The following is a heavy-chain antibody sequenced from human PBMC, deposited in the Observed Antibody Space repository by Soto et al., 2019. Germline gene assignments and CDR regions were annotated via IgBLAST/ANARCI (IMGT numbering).Heavy chain of an antibody. Sequence: QVQLVESGGGVVQPGRSLRLSCAASGFTFSSYGMHWVRQAPGKGLEWVAVISYDGSNKYYADSVKGRFTISRDISKNTLSMQMNSLRSEDTAVYYCAKQGGYSGGWGHFDYWGQGTLVTVSS. D-gene: IGHD1-26*01. CDR2: ISYDGSNK. V-gene: IGHV3-30*18. J-gene: IGHJ4*02. CDR3: AKQGGYSGGWGHFDY. CDR1: GFTFSSYG.